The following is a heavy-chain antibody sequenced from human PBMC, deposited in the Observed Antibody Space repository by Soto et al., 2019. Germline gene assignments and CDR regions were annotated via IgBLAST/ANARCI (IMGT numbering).Heavy chain of an antibody. CDR3: ATGSGWYNWFDP. CDR2: ISYDGSNK. Sequence: GSLRLSCAASGFTFSSYAMHWVRQAPGKGLEWVAVISYDGSNKYYADSVKGRFTISRDNSKNTLYLQMNSLRAEDTAVYYCATGSGWYNWFDPWGQGT. D-gene: IGHD6-19*01. J-gene: IGHJ5*02. CDR1: GFTFSSYA. V-gene: IGHV3-30-3*01.